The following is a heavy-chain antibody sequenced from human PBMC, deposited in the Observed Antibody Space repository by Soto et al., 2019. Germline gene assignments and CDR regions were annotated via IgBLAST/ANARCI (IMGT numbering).Heavy chain of an antibody. CDR2: IYYSGST. CDR1: GGSISSYY. Sequence: PSETLSLTCTVSGGSISSYYWSWIRQPPGKGLEWIGYIYYSGSTNYNPSLKSRVTISVDTSKNQFSLKLSSVTAADTAMYYCARDNDCSGGSCYAKWFDPWGQGTLVTVSS. J-gene: IGHJ5*02. CDR3: ARDNDCSGGSCYAKWFDP. D-gene: IGHD2-15*01. V-gene: IGHV4-59*01.